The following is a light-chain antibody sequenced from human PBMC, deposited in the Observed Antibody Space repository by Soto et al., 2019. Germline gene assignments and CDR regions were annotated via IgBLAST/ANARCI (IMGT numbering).Light chain of an antibody. CDR2: GAS. J-gene: IGKJ4*01. CDR1: QSISSSY. V-gene: IGKV3-20*01. CDR3: QQYGDSPLT. Sequence: EVVLTQSPGTLSLSPGERATLSCRASQSISSSYLAWYQQKPGQAPRLLIYGASSRATGIPDRFSGSGSGTDFTLTISRLEPEDFAVYHCQQYGDSPLTFGGGTK.